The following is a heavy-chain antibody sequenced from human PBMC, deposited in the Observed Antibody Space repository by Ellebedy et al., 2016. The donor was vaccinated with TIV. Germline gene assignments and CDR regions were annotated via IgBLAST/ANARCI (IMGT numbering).Heavy chain of an antibody. CDR1: GFTFSTYS. CDR3: VRDYSSGWNAFDI. J-gene: IGHJ3*02. Sequence: GESLKISCAASGFTFSTYSMNWVRQAPGKGLEWVSSISSSRNYIYHADSVKGRFTISRDNAKNSLYLQMNSLSAEETAVYYCVRDYSSGWNAFDIWGQGTMVTVSS. D-gene: IGHD6-19*01. V-gene: IGHV3-21*01. CDR2: ISSSRNYI.